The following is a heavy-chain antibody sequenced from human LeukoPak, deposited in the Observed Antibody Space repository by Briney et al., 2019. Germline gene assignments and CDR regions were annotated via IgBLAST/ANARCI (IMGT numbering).Heavy chain of an antibody. CDR2: INPNSGGT. J-gene: IGHJ4*02. CDR1: GYTFTGYY. D-gene: IGHD3-10*01. CDR3: ARRAIYYGSGSYYPYYFDY. V-gene: IGHV1-2*02. Sequence: ASVKVSCKASGYTFTGYYMHWVRQAPGQGLEWMGWINPNSGGTNYAQKFQGRVTMTRDTSISTAYMELSRLRSDDTAVYYCARRAIYYGSGSYYPYYFDYWGQGTLVTVSS.